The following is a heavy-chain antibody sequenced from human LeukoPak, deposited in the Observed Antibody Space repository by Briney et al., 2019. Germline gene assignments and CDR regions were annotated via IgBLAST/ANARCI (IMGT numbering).Heavy chain of an antibody. Sequence: RTSETLSLTCTVSGGPISSYYWSWIRQPAGKGLEWIGRIYTSGSTHYNPSLKSRVTMSVDTPKNQFSLKLSSVTAADTAVYYCARDGRYYYYYYMDVWGKGTTVTISS. CDR1: GGPISSYY. V-gene: IGHV4-4*07. CDR3: ARDGRYYYYYYMDV. CDR2: IYTSGST. J-gene: IGHJ6*03.